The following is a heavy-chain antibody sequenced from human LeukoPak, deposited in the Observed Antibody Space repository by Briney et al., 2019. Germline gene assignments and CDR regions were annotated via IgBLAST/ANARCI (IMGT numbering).Heavy chain of an antibody. CDR2: ILYDGSFE. J-gene: IGHJ4*02. CDR3: ARESKVTTRLGY. Sequence: GGSLRLSCAASGFTFSSYSLHWVRQAPGKGLEWVANILYDGSFENYADSVKGRFSISRDNSKNTLYLQMSSLRAEDTAVYYCARESKVTTRLGYWGQGTLVAVSS. D-gene: IGHD4-17*01. V-gene: IGHV3-30*04. CDR1: GFTFSSYS.